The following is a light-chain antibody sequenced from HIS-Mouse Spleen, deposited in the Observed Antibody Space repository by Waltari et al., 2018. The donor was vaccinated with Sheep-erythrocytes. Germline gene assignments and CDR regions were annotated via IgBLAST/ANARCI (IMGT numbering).Light chain of an antibody. CDR1: SSDVGSYKL. CDR2: EGS. J-gene: IGLJ1*01. Sequence: QSALPQPASVSGSPGQSITISCTGTSSDVGSYKLLPWYQQHPGKAPKLMIYEGSKRPSGVSNRFSGSKSGNTASLTISGLQAEDEADYYCCSYAGSYNHVFATGTKVTVL. V-gene: IGLV2-23*01. CDR3: CSYAGSYNHV.